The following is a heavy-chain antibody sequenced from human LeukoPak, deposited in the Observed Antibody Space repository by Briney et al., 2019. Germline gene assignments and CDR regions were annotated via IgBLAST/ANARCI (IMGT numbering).Heavy chain of an antibody. CDR2: INTNTGNP. V-gene: IGHV7-4-1*02. Sequence: ASVKVSCKASGGTFSSFAINWVRQAPGQGLEWMGWINTNTGNPTYAQGFTGRFVFSLDTSVSTAYLQISSLKAEDTAVYYCARDDYDSPIGYWGQGTLVTVSS. CDR3: ARDDYDSPIGY. CDR1: GGTFSSFA. J-gene: IGHJ4*02. D-gene: IGHD3-22*01.